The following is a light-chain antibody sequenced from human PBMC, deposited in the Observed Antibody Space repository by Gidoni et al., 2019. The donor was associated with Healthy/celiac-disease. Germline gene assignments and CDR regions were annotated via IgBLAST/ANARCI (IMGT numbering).Light chain of an antibody. CDR1: QSVSSY. Sequence: EIVLTQSPGTLSLSPGERATLSCRASQSVSSYLAWYQQKPGQPPRLLIYAASNRATGLPDRFSGRGSGTAFTLTISRLEPEDFAVYYCQQYLSFWTFGQGTKVEIK. CDR3: QQYLSFWT. J-gene: IGKJ1*01. V-gene: IGKV3-20*01. CDR2: AAS.